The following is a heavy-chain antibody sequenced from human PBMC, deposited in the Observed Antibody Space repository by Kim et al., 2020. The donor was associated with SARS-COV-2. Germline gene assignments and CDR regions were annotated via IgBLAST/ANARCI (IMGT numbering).Heavy chain of an antibody. Sequence: ASVKVSCTASGYSFSHYGMHWVRQAPGQGLEWMAWISAYNGHTNNAQKFQGRLTMTTDTSTNIAYMELTSLTSDDTAVYYCARGSGTLEKRDWFDPWGQGTLVAVSS. J-gene: IGHJ5*02. CDR1: GYSFSHYG. CDR2: ISAYNGHT. D-gene: IGHD6-13*01. V-gene: IGHV1-18*01. CDR3: ARGSGTLEKRDWFDP.